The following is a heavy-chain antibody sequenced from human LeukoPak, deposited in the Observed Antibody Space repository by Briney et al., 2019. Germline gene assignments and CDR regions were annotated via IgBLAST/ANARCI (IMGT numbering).Heavy chain of an antibody. V-gene: IGHV3-21*01. CDR1: GFTFSSYS. CDR2: ISSSSSYI. D-gene: IGHD3-3*01. CDR3: AREIDLEWLLPSYYYYGMDV. J-gene: IGHJ6*02. Sequence: GGSLRLSCAASGFTFSSYSMNWVRQAPGKGLEGVSSISSSSSYIYYADSVKGRFTISRDNGKNSLYLQMKSLRAEDTAVYYCAREIDLEWLLPSYYYYGMDVWGQGTTVTVSS.